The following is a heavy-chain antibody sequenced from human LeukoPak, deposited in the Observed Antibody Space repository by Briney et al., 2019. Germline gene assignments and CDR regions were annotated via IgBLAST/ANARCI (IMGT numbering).Heavy chain of an antibody. CDR2: IYYSGST. Sequence: PSETLSLTCTVSGGSISSYYWSWIRQPPGKGLEWIGYIYYSGSTNYNPSLKSRVTISVDTSKNQLSLKVSSVTAADTAVYYCARGFGELLFRNDPQIFDYWGQGTLVTVSS. J-gene: IGHJ4*02. CDR1: GGSISSYY. V-gene: IGHV4-59*01. CDR3: ARGFGELLFRNDPQIFDY. D-gene: IGHD3-10*01.